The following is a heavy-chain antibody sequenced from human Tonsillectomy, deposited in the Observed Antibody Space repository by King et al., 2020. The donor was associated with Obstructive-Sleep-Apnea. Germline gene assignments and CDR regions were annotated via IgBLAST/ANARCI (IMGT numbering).Heavy chain of an antibody. CDR2: INHSGST. CDR1: GGSFSDYY. J-gene: IGHJ5*02. V-gene: IGHV4-34*01. Sequence: VQLQQWGAGLLKPSETLSLTCAVFGGSFSDYYWSWIRQPPGKWLEGIGEINHSGSTNYNPSLKSRVSISVDTSKNQFSLKLNSVTAADTAVYYCARGSGAAAVNWFDPWGQGTLVTVSS. D-gene: IGHD6-13*01. CDR3: ARGSGAAAVNWFDP.